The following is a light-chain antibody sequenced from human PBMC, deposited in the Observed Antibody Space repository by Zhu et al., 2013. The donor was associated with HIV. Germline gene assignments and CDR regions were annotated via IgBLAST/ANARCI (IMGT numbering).Light chain of an antibody. CDR2: DVS. CDR3: CSYAGRNILV. CDR1: SSDVAAYNY. V-gene: IGLV2-11*01. Sequence: QSALTQPRSVSGSPGQSVTISCTGTSSDVAAYNYVSWYQQHPDQAPKLMIYDVSKRPSGVPDRFSGSKSGNTASLTISGLQAEDEADYYCCSYAGRNILVFGGGTNLTVL. J-gene: IGLJ2*01.